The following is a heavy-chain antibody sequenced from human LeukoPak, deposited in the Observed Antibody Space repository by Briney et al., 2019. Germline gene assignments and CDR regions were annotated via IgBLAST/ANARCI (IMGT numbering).Heavy chain of an antibody. Sequence: PGGSLRLSCAASGFTFSSYGMHWVRQAPGKGLEWVAVISYDGSNKYYADSVKGRFTISRDNSKNTLYLQMNSLRAEDTAVYYCAKDLGWSGGSCYSGSFDYWGQGTLVTVSS. D-gene: IGHD2-15*01. CDR1: GFTFSSYG. CDR2: ISYDGSNK. CDR3: AKDLGWSGGSCYSGSFDY. V-gene: IGHV3-30*18. J-gene: IGHJ4*02.